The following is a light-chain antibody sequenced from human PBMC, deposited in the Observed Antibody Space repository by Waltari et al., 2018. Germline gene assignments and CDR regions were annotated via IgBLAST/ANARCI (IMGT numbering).Light chain of an antibody. Sequence: QSALTQPRSVSGSPGQSVTLSCTGTTSDVGAYNYVSWYQQHPGKAPKCMIFDVTNRPSGVPDRFSGSKSGNTASLTISGLQAEDEADYYCCSYAGRYTWVFGGGTKLTVL. V-gene: IGLV2-11*01. J-gene: IGLJ3*02. CDR2: DVT. CDR3: CSYAGRYTWV. CDR1: TSDVGAYNY.